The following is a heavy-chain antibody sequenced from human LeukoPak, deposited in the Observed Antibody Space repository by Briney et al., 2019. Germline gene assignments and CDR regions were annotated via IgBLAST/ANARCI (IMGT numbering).Heavy chain of an antibody. CDR3: ARIAGGLYFYYYYMDV. CDR1: GGSFSGYY. Sequence: SETLSLTCAVYGGSFSGYYWSWIRQPPGKGLEWIGEINHSGSTNYNPSLKSRVTISVDTSKNQFSLKLSSVTAADTAVYYCARIAGGLYFYYYYMDVWGKGTTVTVSS. CDR2: INHSGST. V-gene: IGHV4-34*01. J-gene: IGHJ6*03. D-gene: IGHD3-16*01.